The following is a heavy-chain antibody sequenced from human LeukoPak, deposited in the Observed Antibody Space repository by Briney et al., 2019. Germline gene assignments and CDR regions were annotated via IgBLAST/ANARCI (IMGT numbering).Heavy chain of an antibody. CDR1: GYSFTNYW. V-gene: IGHV5-51*01. Sequence: HGESLKISCKSSGYSFTNYWIGWVRQMPGKGLEWMGIIYPDDSDTRYSPSFQGQVTISVDKSISTAYLQWSSLKASDTAMYYCAKLGAYSSSWYGFVDYWGQGTLVTVSS. J-gene: IGHJ4*02. CDR2: IYPDDSDT. CDR3: AKLGAYSSSWYGFVDY. D-gene: IGHD6-19*01.